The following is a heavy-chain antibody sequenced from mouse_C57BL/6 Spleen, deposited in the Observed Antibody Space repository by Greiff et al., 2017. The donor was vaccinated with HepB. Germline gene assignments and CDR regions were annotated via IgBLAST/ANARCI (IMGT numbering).Heavy chain of an antibody. D-gene: IGHD1-1*01. Sequence: EVKLVESGGDLVKPGGSLKLSCAASGFTFSSYGMSWVRQTPDKRLEWVATISSGGSYTYYPDSVKGRFTISRDNAKNTLYLQMSSLKSEDTAMYYCARGGLLRYAMDYWGQGTSVTVSS. V-gene: IGHV5-6*01. CDR3: ARGGLLRYAMDY. CDR2: ISSGGSYT. J-gene: IGHJ4*01. CDR1: GFTFSSYG.